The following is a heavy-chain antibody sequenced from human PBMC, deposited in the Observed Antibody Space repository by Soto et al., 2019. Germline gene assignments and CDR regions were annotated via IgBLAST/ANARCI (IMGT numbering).Heavy chain of an antibody. CDR2: ISYDGSNE. J-gene: IGHJ4*02. V-gene: IGHV3-30*03. CDR3: ARQSSSWCVLY. Sequence: GGSLRLSCAASGFTFSSYGMHWVRQAPGKGLEWVAVISYDGSNEYYADSVKGRFTISRDISKNTLYLQMNSLRAEDTAVYYCARQSSSWCVLYWGQGTLVTVSS. D-gene: IGHD6-13*01. CDR1: GFTFSSYG.